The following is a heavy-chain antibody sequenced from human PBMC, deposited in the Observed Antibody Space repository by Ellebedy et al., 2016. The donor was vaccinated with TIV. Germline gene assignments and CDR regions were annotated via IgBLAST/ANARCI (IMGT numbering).Heavy chain of an antibody. V-gene: IGHV1-46*01. J-gene: IGHJ6*02. CDR2: INPSGGST. Sequence: ASVKVSCKASGYTFTSYYMHWVRQAPGQGLEWMGIINPSGGSTSYAQKFQGRVTITADESTSTAYMELSSLRSEDTAVYYCARGWDIVVVPAAMEGSYYYYYGMDVWGQGTTVTVSS. CDR1: GYTFTSYY. CDR3: ARGWDIVVVPAAMEGSYYYYYGMDV. D-gene: IGHD2-2*01.